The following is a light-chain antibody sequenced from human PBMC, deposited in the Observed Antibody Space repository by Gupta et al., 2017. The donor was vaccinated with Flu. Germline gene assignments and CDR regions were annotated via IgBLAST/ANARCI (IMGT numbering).Light chain of an antibody. Sequence: QSVLTQPPSVSGAPGQRVTISCTGSSSNIGAGYDVHWYQQLPGTAPKLLIYGNSKRPSGGPDRFSGSKSGTSASLAITGLQAEDEADYYCQSYDSSLRGHVVFGGGTKLTVL. CDR3: QSYDSSLRGHVV. CDR1: SSNIGAGYD. J-gene: IGLJ2*01. V-gene: IGLV1-40*01. CDR2: GNS.